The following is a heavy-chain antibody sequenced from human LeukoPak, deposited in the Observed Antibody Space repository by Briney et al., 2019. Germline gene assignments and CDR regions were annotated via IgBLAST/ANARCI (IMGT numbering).Heavy chain of an antibody. D-gene: IGHD3-10*01. CDR1: GFTFSGYA. CDR2: ISSSGGSR. Sequence: GGSLRLSCAASGFTFSGYAMSWVRQAPGQGLEWVSVISSSGGSRYSADSVKGRFTISRDNSKNTLYLQMNSLRAEDTAVYYCAKEFENMVRGVIDYWGQGTLVTVSS. CDR3: AKEFENMVRGVIDY. J-gene: IGHJ4*02. V-gene: IGHV3-23*01.